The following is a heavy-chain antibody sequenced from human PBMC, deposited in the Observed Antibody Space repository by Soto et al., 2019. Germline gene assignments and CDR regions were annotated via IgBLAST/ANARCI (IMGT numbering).Heavy chain of an antibody. CDR1: GFALSSYA. V-gene: IGHV3-23*01. CDR2: ISGSGGST. Sequence: GGSLRLSCAASGFALSSYAMSWVRQAPGKGLEWVSAISGSGGSTYYADSVKGRFTISRDNSKNTLYLQMNSLRAEDTAVYYCAKDRRSSSWYRSAGGMDVWGQGTTVTVSS. D-gene: IGHD6-13*01. J-gene: IGHJ6*02. CDR3: AKDRRSSSWYRSAGGMDV.